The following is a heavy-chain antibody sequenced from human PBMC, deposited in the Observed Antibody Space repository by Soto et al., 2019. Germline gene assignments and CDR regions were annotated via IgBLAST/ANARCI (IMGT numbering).Heavy chain of an antibody. D-gene: IGHD2-15*01. J-gene: IGHJ6*04. Sequence: GASVKVSCKASGGTFSSYAISWVRQAPGQGLEWMGGIIPIFGTANYAQEFQGRVTITADESTSTAYMELSSLRSEDTAVYYCAKVVVVAAILRYHYGMDVGCKGTTVTLSS. CDR3: AKVVVVAAILRYHYGMDV. CDR2: IIPIFGTA. CDR1: GGTFSSYA. V-gene: IGHV1-69*13.